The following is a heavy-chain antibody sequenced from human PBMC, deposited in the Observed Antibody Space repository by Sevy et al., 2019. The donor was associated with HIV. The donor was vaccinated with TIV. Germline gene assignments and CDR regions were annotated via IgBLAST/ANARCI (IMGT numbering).Heavy chain of an antibody. CDR1: GFTVSSNY. V-gene: IGHV3-53*01. CDR2: IYSGGST. D-gene: IGHD5-12*01. CDR3: ARGGHFVAYAFDI. Sequence: GGSLRLSCAASGFTVSSNYMSWVRQAPGKGLEWVSVIYSGGSTYYADSVKGRFTISRDNSKNTLYRQMNSLRAGDTAVYYCARGGHFVAYAFDIWGQGTMVTVSS. J-gene: IGHJ3*02.